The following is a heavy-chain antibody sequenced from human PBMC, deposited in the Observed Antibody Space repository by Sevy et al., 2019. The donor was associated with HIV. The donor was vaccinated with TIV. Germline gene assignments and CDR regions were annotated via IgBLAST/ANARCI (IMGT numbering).Heavy chain of an antibody. V-gene: IGHV3-21*01. Sequence: GGSLRLSCAASGFTFSSYSMNWVRQAPGKGLEWVSSISSSSSYIYYADSVKGRFTISRDNAKNSLYLQMNSLRAEDTAVYYWAAGTVVTPYWFDPWGQGTLVTVSS. D-gene: IGHD2-21*02. CDR3: AAGTVVTPYWFDP. CDR1: GFTFSSYS. CDR2: ISSSSSYI. J-gene: IGHJ5*02.